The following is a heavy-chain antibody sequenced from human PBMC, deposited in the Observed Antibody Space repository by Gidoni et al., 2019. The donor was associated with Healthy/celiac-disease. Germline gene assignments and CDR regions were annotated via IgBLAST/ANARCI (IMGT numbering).Heavy chain of an antibody. D-gene: IGHD6-19*01. Sequence: QVQLVESGGGVVQPGRSLRLSCSASGFTFSSYAMHWVRPAPGKGLEWVAVISYDGSNKYYADSVKGRFTISRDNSKNTLYLQMNSLRAEDTAVYYCARDTSSGWYLTVPLGYWGQGTLVTVSS. CDR3: ARDTSSGWYLTVPLGY. CDR2: ISYDGSNK. J-gene: IGHJ4*02. V-gene: IGHV3-30-3*01. CDR1: GFTFSSYA.